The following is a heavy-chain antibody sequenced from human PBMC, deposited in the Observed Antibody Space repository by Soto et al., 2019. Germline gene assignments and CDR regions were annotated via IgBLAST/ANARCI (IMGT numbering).Heavy chain of an antibody. CDR2: IYYSGST. J-gene: IGHJ3*02. V-gene: IGHV4-59*08. CDR3: ARLCLNKADCTNGVCYVPTDDAFDI. CDR1: GGSISSYY. D-gene: IGHD2-8*01. Sequence: SETLSLTCTVSGGSISSYYGSWIRQPPGKGLEGIGYIYYSGSTNYNPSLKSRVTISVDTSKNQLSLKLSSVTAADTAVYYCARLCLNKADCTNGVCYVPTDDAFDIWGQGTMVTVSS.